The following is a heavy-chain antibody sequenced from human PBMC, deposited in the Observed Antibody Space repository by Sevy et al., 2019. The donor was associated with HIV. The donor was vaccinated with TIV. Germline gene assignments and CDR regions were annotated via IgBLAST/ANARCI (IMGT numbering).Heavy chain of an antibody. Sequence: GGSLRLSCAASGFTFSKYSMSWFRQTPGKGLEWVSTFSFGCGKINYADSVKGRFTISRDDSRNTFYLRMNSLRAEDTAIYYCAREGCTKPHDYWGQGTVVTVSS. J-gene: IGHJ4*02. CDR1: GFTFSKYS. CDR3: AREGCTKPHDY. CDR2: FSFGCGKI. V-gene: IGHV3-23*01. D-gene: IGHD2-8*01.